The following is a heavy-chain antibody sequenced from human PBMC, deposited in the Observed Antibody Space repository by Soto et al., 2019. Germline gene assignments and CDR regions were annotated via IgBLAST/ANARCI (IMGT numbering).Heavy chain of an antibody. Sequence: GGSLRLSCAASGFTFSSYAMSWVRQAPGKGLEWVSAISGSGGSTYYADSVKGRFTISRDNSKNTLYLQMNSLRAEDTAVYYCASRTKLAVAGKAIDYWGQGTLVTVSS. CDR3: ASRTKLAVAGKAIDY. V-gene: IGHV3-23*01. D-gene: IGHD6-19*01. CDR1: GFTFSSYA. J-gene: IGHJ4*02. CDR2: ISGSGGST.